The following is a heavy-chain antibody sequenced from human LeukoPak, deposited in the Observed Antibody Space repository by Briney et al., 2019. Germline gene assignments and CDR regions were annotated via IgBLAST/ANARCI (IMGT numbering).Heavy chain of an antibody. CDR1: DGSITTDDYY. CDR2: ICYSGST. CDR3: ARGVEDYFDY. V-gene: IGHV4-31*03. J-gene: IGHJ4*02. Sequence: PSQTLSLTCTVSDGSITTDDYYWSWIRQHPGKGLEWIGYICYSGSTYYTPSLKSRVTISVDTSKNQFSLKLSSVTAADTAVYYCARGVEDYFDYWGQGTLVTVSS.